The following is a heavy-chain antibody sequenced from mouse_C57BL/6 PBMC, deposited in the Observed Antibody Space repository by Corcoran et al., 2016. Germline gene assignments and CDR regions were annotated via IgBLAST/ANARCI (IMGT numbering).Heavy chain of an antibody. CDR1: GYTFTDYY. CDR2: INPNNGGT. J-gene: IGHJ2*01. CDR3: ARVSVVQGTELDY. D-gene: IGHD1-1*01. V-gene: IGHV1-26*01. Sequence: EVQLQQSGPELVKPGASVKISCKASGYTFTDYYMNWVKQSHGKSLEWIGDINPNNGGTSYNQKFKGKATLTVDKSSSTAYMELRSLTSEDSAVYYCARVSVVQGTELDYWGQGTTLTVSS.